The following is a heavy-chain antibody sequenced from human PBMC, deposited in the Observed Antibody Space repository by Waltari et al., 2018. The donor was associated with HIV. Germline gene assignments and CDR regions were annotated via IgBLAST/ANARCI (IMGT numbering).Heavy chain of an antibody. V-gene: IGHV1-3*01. CDR1: GYNFTSYT. CDR3: ARSGIVRGRSYELLAF. Sequence: QVLLVQSGTEVKKPGASVTISCKASGYNFTSYTVHWVRQAPGRGLEWLGWINSGNGNSRYSPGCQDRLTMTRDISASTSYFVLSGLTSDDTSVYFCARSGIVRGRSYELLAFWGQGT. J-gene: IGHJ4*01. D-gene: IGHD3-16*01. CDR2: INSGNGNS.